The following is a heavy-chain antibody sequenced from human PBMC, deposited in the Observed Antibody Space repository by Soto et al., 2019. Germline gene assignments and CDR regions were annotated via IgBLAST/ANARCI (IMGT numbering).Heavy chain of an antibody. D-gene: IGHD5-12*01. CDR2: IYYSGST. Sequence: SETLSLTCAVYGGSFSVHYWRWIRQPPRKGLEWIGYIYYSGSTNYNPSLKSRVTISVDTSKNQYSLKLSSVTAVDTAVYYCATIVGTTGAPIDNRGQGTLVTVYS. J-gene: IGHJ4*02. CDR3: ATIVGTTGAPIDN. V-gene: IGHV4-59*11. CDR1: GGSFSVHY.